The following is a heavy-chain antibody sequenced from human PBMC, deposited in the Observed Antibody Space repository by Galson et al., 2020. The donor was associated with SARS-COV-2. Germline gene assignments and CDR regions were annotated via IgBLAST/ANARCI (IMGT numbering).Heavy chain of an antibody. V-gene: IGHV1-46*01. CDR3: ARDSQGGNDYNYLLF. D-gene: IGHD4-4*01. CDR1: GYTFTSYY. Sequence: ASVKVPCKASGYTFTSYYIHWVRQAPGQGLEWMGIINPSGGGTTYAQKFQGRVTMTRDTSTSTVYMELSSLRSEDTAVYYCARDSQGGNDYNYLLFWGQGTLVTVSS. J-gene: IGHJ4*02. CDR2: INPSGGGT.